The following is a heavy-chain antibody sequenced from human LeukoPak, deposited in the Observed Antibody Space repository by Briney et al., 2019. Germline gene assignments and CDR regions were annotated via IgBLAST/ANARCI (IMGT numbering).Heavy chain of an antibody. CDR1: GFTFSSFT. D-gene: IGHD5-12*01. V-gene: IGHV3-21*01. J-gene: IGHJ4*02. CDR2: ISSGSGYI. CDR3: ARELYSGYGRFDY. Sequence: PGGSLRLSCAASGFTFSSFTVHWVRQAAGKGLEWVSSISSGSGYIYYADSVKGRFTISRDNAKNSLYLQMNSLRAEDTAVYYCARELYSGYGRFDYWGQGTLVTVSS.